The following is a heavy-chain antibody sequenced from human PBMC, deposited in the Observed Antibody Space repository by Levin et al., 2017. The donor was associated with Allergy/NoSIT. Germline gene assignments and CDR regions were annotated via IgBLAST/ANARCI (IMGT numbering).Heavy chain of an antibody. CDR1: GFTFRSYA. V-gene: IGHV3-23*01. D-gene: IGHD6-19*01. Sequence: LSLTCAASGFTFRSYAMSWVRQAPGKGLEWVSAVSGSGSGTYYADSVKGRFTISRDNSKNTLYLQMNSLRAEDTAVYYCAIASSGWPVNYFDYWGQGTLVTVSS. CDR2: VSGSGSGT. J-gene: IGHJ4*02. CDR3: AIASSGWPVNYFDY.